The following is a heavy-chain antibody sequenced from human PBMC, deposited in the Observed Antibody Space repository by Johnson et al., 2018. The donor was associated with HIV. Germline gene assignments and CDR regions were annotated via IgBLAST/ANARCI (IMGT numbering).Heavy chain of an antibody. D-gene: IGHD1-26*01. V-gene: IGHV3-30*02. CDR3: ARDYSKGDAFDI. CDR2: IRYDGSNK. Sequence: QVQLVESGGGVVQPGGSLRLSCAASGFTFSSYGMHWVRQAPGKGLEWVAFIRYDGSNKYYADSVKGRFTISRDNAKNSLYLQMNSLRAEDTAVYYCARDYSKGDAFDIWGQGTMVTVSS. CDR1: GFTFSSYG. J-gene: IGHJ3*02.